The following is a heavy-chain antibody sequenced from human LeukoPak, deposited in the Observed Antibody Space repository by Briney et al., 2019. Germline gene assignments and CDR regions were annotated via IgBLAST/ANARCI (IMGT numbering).Heavy chain of an antibody. CDR3: ARKYYYDSSGYSPHAFDI. V-gene: IGHV1-69*04. CDR2: IIPIFGIA. J-gene: IGHJ3*02. Sequence: SVTVSCMASGGTFSSYAISWVRQAPGQGLEWMGRIIPIFGIANYAQKFQGRVTITADKSTSTAYMELSSLRSEDTAVYYCARKYYYDSSGYSPHAFDIWGQGTMVTVSS. D-gene: IGHD3-22*01. CDR1: GGTFSSYA.